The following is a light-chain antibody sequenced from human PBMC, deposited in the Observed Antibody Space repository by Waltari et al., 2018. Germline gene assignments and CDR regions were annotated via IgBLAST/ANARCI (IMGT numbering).Light chain of an antibody. J-gene: IGLJ3*02. V-gene: IGLV7-43*01. CDR1: TGAVTSAYY. CDR3: LLYNGGGWV. Sequence: TVVTQEPSLTVSPGGTVTLTCASSTGAVTSAYYPNWFQQKPGQAPRALIYTAINKHSWTPARFSGSLLGGKAALTLSGVQPEDEAEYYCLLYNGGGWVFGGGTQLTVL. CDR2: TAI.